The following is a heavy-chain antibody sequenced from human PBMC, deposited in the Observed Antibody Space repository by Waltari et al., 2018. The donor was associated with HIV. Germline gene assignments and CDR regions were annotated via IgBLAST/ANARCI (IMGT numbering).Heavy chain of an antibody. Sequence: QVQLVESGGGGVPPGRSLRLSCAASGFTFSSYAMHWVRQAPGKWLEWVAVISYDGIEKYYADSVKGRFTISRGNSRNTLYLEMNSLRAEDTAVYYCSRGRGGPDYWGQGTLVTVSS. CDR2: ISYDGIEK. J-gene: IGHJ4*02. V-gene: IGHV3-30*01. CDR1: GFTFSSYA. D-gene: IGHD3-10*01. CDR3: SRGRGGPDY.